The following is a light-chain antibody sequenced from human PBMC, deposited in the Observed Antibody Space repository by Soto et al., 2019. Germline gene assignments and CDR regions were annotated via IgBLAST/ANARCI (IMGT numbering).Light chain of an antibody. Sequence: EIVFTQSPGTPSLSPGERATLSCSASQSVSSSYLAWYQQKPGQAPRLIIYGASRRETGIPDRFSGSGAGTECTRTISRLEPEDVAVDYCQQYNNSPRTFGQGTKVDIK. CDR3: QQYNNSPRT. V-gene: IGKV3-20*01. CDR2: GAS. J-gene: IGKJ1*01. CDR1: QSVSSSY.